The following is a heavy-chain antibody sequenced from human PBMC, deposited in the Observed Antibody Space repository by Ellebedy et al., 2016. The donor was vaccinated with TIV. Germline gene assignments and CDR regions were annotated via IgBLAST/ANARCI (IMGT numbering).Heavy chain of an antibody. CDR3: AKDPASGYKYGSPWFDP. Sequence: PGGSLRLSFAASAFTFSDYYMSWIRQAPGKGLGWVSSIISSVTTIYYADSVKGRFTLSRDNATNSLYLKMNSLRAEDTAVYYCAKDPASGYKYGSPWFDPWGQGTLVTVSS. D-gene: IGHD3-10*01. J-gene: IGHJ5*02. CDR2: IISSVTTI. CDR1: AFTFSDYY. V-gene: IGHV3-11*01.